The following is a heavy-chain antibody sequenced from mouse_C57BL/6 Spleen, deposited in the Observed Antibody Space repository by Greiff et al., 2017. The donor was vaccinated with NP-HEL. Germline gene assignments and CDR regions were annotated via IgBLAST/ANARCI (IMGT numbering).Heavy chain of an antibody. D-gene: IGHD1-1*01. CDR2: INPGSGGT. Sequence: VQLQQSGAELVRPGTSVKVSCTASGYAFTNDFIEWVKQRPGQGLEWIGGINPGSGGTNYTEKFKGKATLTADKSSSTAYMQLSSLTSEDSAVYFCARSGVTTVVAHWYFDVWGTGTTVTVSS. CDR1: GYAFTNDF. CDR3: ARSGVTTVVAHWYFDV. J-gene: IGHJ1*03. V-gene: IGHV1-54*01.